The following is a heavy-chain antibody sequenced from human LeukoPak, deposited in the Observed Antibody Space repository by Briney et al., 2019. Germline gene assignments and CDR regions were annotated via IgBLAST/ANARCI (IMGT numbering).Heavy chain of an antibody. CDR1: GGSFSGYY. CDR2: INHSGST. Sequence: KPSETLSLTCAVYGGSFSGYYWSWIRQPPGKGLEWIGEINHSGSTNYNPSLKSRVTISVDTSKNQFSLKLSSVTAADTAVYYCARAEADLKQWLERSIDYWGQGTLVTVSS. CDR3: ARAEADLKQWLERSIDY. D-gene: IGHD6-19*01. J-gene: IGHJ4*02. V-gene: IGHV4-34*01.